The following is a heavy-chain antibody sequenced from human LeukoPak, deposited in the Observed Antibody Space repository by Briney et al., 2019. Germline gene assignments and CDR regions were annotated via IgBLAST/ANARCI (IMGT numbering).Heavy chain of an antibody. Sequence: PGGSLRLSCAASGFTFSNSAMTSVRQVPGKGLEWVSGISNSGDATYYADSVKGRFTISRDNSKNTLYLQMNSLRAEDTAVYYCAKTQLTRPSRVGYCSSTSCYLIFDYWGQGTLVTVSS. D-gene: IGHD2-2*01. CDR1: GFTFSNSA. CDR2: ISNSGDAT. J-gene: IGHJ4*02. CDR3: AKTQLTRPSRVGYCSSTSCYLIFDY. V-gene: IGHV3-23*01.